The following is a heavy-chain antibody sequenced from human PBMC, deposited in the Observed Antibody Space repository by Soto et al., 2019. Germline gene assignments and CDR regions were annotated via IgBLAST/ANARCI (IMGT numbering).Heavy chain of an antibody. CDR1: GFTFSSHS. J-gene: IGHJ4*02. CDR2: LGVSGNT. CDR3: ARWNGVGDS. V-gene: IGHV3-23*01. D-gene: IGHD1-1*01. Sequence: EVQLLQSGGGLVQPGASLRLSCAASGFTFSSHSMAWVRQVPGKGLEWVSGLGVSGNTFYADSVKGRFTISRDNSKNTVYLQMNSLRAEDTAVYYCARWNGVGDSWGQGTLVTVSS.